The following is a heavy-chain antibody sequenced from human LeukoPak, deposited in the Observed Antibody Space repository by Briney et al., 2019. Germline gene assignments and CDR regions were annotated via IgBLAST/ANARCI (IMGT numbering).Heavy chain of an antibody. J-gene: IGHJ4*02. D-gene: IGHD5-18*01. V-gene: IGHV3-30*02. CDR1: GFSFSRYG. CDR2: IRYDENDK. Sequence: GGSLRLYCAASGFSFSRYGMHWVRQAPGKGLEWVAFIRYDENDKYYADSVKGRFTISRDNSKNTLYLQMSSLRAEDTAVYYCAKDTKWIQLWLLSWGQGTLLTVSS. CDR3: AKDTKWIQLWLLS.